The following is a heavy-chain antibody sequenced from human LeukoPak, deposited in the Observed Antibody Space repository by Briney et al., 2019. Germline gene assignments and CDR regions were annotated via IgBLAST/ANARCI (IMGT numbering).Heavy chain of an antibody. CDR2: VSISGDTT. D-gene: IGHD4-17*01. Sequence: GGSLRLSCGASGFTFSSHAMTWVRQAPGKGLEWVSAVSISGDTTYYADAVKGRFTISRDNSKNTVYLQMNSLRAEDTAVYYCANEIRPNDYWGQGTLVTVSS. CDR3: ANEIRPNDY. CDR1: GFTFSSHA. J-gene: IGHJ4*02. V-gene: IGHV3-23*01.